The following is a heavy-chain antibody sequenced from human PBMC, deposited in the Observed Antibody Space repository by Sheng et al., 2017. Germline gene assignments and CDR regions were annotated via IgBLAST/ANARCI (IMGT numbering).Heavy chain of an antibody. V-gene: IGHV3-30*02. CDR2: IRYDGSNK. J-gene: IGHJ6*03. D-gene: IGHD2-2*02. Sequence: ESGGGVVQPGGSLRLSCAASGFTFSSYGMHWVRQAPGKGLEWVAFIRYDGSNKYYADSVKGRFTISRDNSKNTLYLQMNSLRAEDTAVYYCAKQYCSSTSCYTYYYYYMDVWGKGTTVTVSS. CDR3: AKQYCSSTSCYTYYYYYMDV. CDR1: GFTFSSYG.